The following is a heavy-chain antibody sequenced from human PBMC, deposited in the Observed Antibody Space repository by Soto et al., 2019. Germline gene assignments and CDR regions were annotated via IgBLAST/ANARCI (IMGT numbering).Heavy chain of an antibody. CDR3: AKATSVLAARPKNASDI. CDR1: GFTFSSYA. D-gene: IGHD6-6*01. J-gene: IGHJ3*02. V-gene: IGHV3-23*01. Sequence: EVQLLESGGGLVQPGGSLRLSCAASGFTFSSYAMSWVRQAPGKGLEWVSAISGSGGSTYYADSVKGRFNISRDNSKNTLDLQMHRLRAEDTAVYYCAKATSVLAARPKNASDIWGQGTMVTVSS. CDR2: ISGSGGST.